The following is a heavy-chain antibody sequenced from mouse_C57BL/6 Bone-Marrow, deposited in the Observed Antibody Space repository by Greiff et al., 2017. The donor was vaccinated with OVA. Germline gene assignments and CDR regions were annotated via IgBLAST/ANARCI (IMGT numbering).Heavy chain of an antibody. CDR1: GYTFTSYW. CDR2: IHPNSGST. Sequence: VQLQQPGAELVKPGASVKLSCKASGYTFTSYWMHWVKQRPGQGLEWIGMIHPNSGSTNYNEKFKSKATLTVDKSSITAYMQLSSLTSEDSAVYYCARYDYEDYFDYWGQGTTLTVSS. J-gene: IGHJ2*01. D-gene: IGHD2-4*01. V-gene: IGHV1-64*01. CDR3: ARYDYEDYFDY.